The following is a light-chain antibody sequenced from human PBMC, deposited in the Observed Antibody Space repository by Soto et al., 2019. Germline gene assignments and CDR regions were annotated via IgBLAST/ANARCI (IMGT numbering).Light chain of an antibody. CDR2: STS. CDR3: QQSYSFPRT. V-gene: IGKV1-39*01. CDR1: QSIANY. Sequence: DIQMTQSPSFLAASVGDRITITCRASQSIANYLYWYQQQPGKAPKLLIYSTSTLQTEVPSRFSGSGSGTDLTLTINSLQPEDFGTYYCQQSYSFPRTFGQGTKVDIK. J-gene: IGKJ1*01.